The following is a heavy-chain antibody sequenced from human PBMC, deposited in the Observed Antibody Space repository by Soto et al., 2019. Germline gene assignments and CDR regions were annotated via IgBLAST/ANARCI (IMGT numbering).Heavy chain of an antibody. D-gene: IGHD6-19*01. CDR1: GGSINSSSDF. CDR2: IYYSGST. Sequence: SETLSLTCRVSGGSINSSSDFWGWVRQPPGKGLEWIGSIYYSGSTYYNPSLRSRVTISVDTSKNQFSLKLSSVTAADTAVFYCARHYSSGSRNWFDPWGQGTLVTVSS. V-gene: IGHV4-39*01. CDR3: ARHYSSGSRNWFDP. J-gene: IGHJ5*02.